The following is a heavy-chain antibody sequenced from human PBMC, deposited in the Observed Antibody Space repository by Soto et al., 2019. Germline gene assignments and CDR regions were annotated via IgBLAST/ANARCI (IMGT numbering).Heavy chain of an antibody. CDR3: ARDPDFPVSMDV. CDR1: GFTFSNYW. J-gene: IGHJ6*04. Sequence: GGSLRLSCAASGFTFSNYWMHWVRQAPGKGLVWVSRINADGSSTSYVDSVKGRFTISRDNAENTVYLQMNSLRAEDTAIYYCARDPDFPVSMDVWGIWTSFTVSS. CDR2: INADGSST. V-gene: IGHV3-74*01. D-gene: IGHD2-21*02.